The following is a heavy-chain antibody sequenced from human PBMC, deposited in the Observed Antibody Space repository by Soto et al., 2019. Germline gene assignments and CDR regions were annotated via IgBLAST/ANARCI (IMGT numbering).Heavy chain of an antibody. J-gene: IGHJ4*02. CDR1: GFTFSSYA. D-gene: IGHD3-3*01. Sequence: SLRLSCAASGFTFSSYAMHWVRQAPGKGLEWVAVILYDGSNKYFAYSVKGRFPISRDNSKNTLYFQMNSLRVDDTAVYYCARDSSPYYDFWSGFYTYFDYWGQGALVTVSS. V-gene: IGHV3-30*14. CDR3: ARDSSPYYDFWSGFYTYFDY. CDR2: ILYDGSNK.